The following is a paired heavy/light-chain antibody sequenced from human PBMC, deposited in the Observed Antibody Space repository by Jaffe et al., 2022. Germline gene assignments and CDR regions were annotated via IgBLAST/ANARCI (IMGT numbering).Heavy chain of an antibody. CDR1: GYTLSDYH. CDR2: LNVSSGFS. CDR3: ARDTIGGELAERAFDI. J-gene: IGHJ3*02. Sequence: QVQLLQSGAEVKEPGASVKVSCQASGYTLSDYHMHWVRQAPGQGLQWMGILNVSSGFSTYAQIFEGRITMTRDTSTNTVYMTLSSLTSEDTAVYFCARDTIGGELAERAFDIWGQGTMITVA. D-gene: IGHD1-1*01. V-gene: IGHV1-46*01.
Light chain of an antibody. V-gene: IGLV3-25*03. Sequence: SYDLTQPPSVSVSPGQTARITCSGDALPKKYAYWYQQKLGQVPLMVISKDTQRPSGIPERFSGSSSGTTVTLTITGVQAEDEADYYCQSIDRNGDYVLFGGGTKLTVL. J-gene: IGLJ2*01. CDR3: QSIDRNGDYVL. CDR2: KDT. CDR1: ALPKKY.